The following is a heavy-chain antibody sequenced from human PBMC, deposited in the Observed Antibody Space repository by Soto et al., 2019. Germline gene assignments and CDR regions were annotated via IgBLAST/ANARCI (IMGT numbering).Heavy chain of an antibody. CDR3: ATGHFWTAYYIDT. CDR1: GFALSELS. V-gene: IGHV1-24*01. J-gene: IGHJ5*02. D-gene: IGHD3-3*02. CDR2: FDPEDGKP. Sequence: ASVKVSCKVSGFALSELSIHWVRQAPGKGLEWVGSFDPEDGKPFYAQKLQARVTMTEDTSIHTACLELRSLGSDDTAVYYCATGHFWTAYYIDTWGLGTMVTVSS.